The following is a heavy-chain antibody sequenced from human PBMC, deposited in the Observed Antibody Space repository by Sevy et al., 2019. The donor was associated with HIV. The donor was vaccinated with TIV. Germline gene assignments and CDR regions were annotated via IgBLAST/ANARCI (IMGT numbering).Heavy chain of an antibody. V-gene: IGHV3-11*01. Sequence: GGSLRLSCAASGFTFNDYYMTWIRQAPGKGLEWVSYISNSGNTIKYADSVKGRFTISRDNAKNSLYLQMNSLRAEDTAVYYCAREVSSSRGDLDNWGQETLVTVSS. CDR3: AREVSSSRGDLDN. J-gene: IGHJ4*02. D-gene: IGHD6-13*01. CDR2: ISNSGNTI. CDR1: GFTFNDYY.